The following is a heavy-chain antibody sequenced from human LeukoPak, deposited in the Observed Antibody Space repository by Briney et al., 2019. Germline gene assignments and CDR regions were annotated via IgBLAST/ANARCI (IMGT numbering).Heavy chain of an antibody. J-gene: IGHJ6*03. CDR3: ARGVVAVTANDYYYYMDV. V-gene: IGHV4-34*01. CDR2: INHSGST. CDR1: GGSFSGYY. Sequence: SETLSLTCAVYGGSFSGYYWSWIRQPPGKGLEWIGEINHSGSTNYNTSLKSRVTISVDTSKNQFSLKLSSVTAADTALYYCARGVVAVTANDYYYYMDVLGKGTTVTVSS. D-gene: IGHD2-21*02.